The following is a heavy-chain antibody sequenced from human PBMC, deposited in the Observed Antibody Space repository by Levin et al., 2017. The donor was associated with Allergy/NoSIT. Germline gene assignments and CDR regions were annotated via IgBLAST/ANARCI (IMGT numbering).Heavy chain of an antibody. CDR2: IYLSGST. CDR1: GGSISSGGYS. J-gene: IGHJ4*02. V-gene: IGHV4-30-2*01. D-gene: IGHD5-18*01. Sequence: SQTLSLTCAVSGGSISSGGYSWRWIRQPPGKGLEWIGNIYLSGSTYYNPSLKSRVTISVDRSKNQFSLKLSSVTAADTAVYYCARVARYSYGYYFDDWGQGTLVTVSS. CDR3: ARVARYSYGYYFDD.